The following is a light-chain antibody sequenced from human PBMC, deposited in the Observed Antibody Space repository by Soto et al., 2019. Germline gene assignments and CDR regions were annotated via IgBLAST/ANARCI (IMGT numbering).Light chain of an antibody. CDR2: RNN. CDR1: SSNIGSNY. Sequence: QSVRTQPPSASGTPGQRVTISCSGSSSNIGSNYVYWYQQLPGTAPKLLIYRNNQRPSGVPDRFSGSKSGTSASLAISGLRSEDEADYYCAAWDDSLSGQVFGTGTKVTVL. V-gene: IGLV1-47*01. J-gene: IGLJ1*01. CDR3: AAWDDSLSGQV.